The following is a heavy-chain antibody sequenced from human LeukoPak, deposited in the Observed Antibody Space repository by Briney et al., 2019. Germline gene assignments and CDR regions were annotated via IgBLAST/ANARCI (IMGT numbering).Heavy chain of an antibody. Sequence: GGSLRLSCAASGFTFSSYSMNWVRQAPGKGLEWVSSISSSSSYIYYADSVKGRFTISRDNAKNSLYLRMNSLRAEDTAVYYCAREDPSSSWQGGFDYWGQGTLVTVSS. V-gene: IGHV3-21*01. CDR2: ISSSSSYI. J-gene: IGHJ4*02. D-gene: IGHD6-13*01. CDR3: AREDPSSSWQGGFDY. CDR1: GFTFSSYS.